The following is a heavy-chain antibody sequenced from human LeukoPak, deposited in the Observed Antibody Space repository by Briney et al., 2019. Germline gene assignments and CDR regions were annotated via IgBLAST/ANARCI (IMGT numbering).Heavy chain of an antibody. Sequence: GGSLRLSCAASGFTFSSYGITWVRQAPGKGLEWVSGISGSGENTYYADSVKGRFTISRDNSKNTLYLQMDSLRAEDTALYYCAKHLTSWNYWGQGTLVTVSS. V-gene: IGHV3-23*01. CDR1: GFTFSSYG. CDR3: AKHLTSWNY. CDR2: ISGSGENT. D-gene: IGHD2-2*01. J-gene: IGHJ4*02.